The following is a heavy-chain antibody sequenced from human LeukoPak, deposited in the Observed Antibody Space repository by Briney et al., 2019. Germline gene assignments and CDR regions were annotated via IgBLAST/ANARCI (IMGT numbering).Heavy chain of an antibody. Sequence: SETLSLTCAVYGGSFSGYYWSWIRQPPGKGLEWIGEINHSGSTNYNPSLKSRVTISVDTSKNQFSLKLSSVTAADTAAYYCEGRGLTGPPFDYWGQGTLVTVSS. D-gene: IGHD3-9*01. V-gene: IGHV4-34*01. CDR3: EGRGLTGPPFDY. CDR1: GGSFSGYY. CDR2: INHSGST. J-gene: IGHJ4*02.